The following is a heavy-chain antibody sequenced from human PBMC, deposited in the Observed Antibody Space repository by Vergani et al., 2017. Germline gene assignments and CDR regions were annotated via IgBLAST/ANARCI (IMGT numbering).Heavy chain of an antibody. V-gene: IGHV1-58*02. Sequence: QMQLVQSGPEVKKPGTSVKVSCKASGFTFTSSAMQWVRQARGQRLEWIGWIVVGSGNTNYAQKFQERVTITRDMSTSTAYMELSRLRSDDTAMYYCARDKVTAARGIVATMGYWGQGTLVTVSS. D-gene: IGHD5-12*01. J-gene: IGHJ4*02. CDR2: IVVGSGNT. CDR3: ARDKVTAARGIVATMGY. CDR1: GFTFTSSA.